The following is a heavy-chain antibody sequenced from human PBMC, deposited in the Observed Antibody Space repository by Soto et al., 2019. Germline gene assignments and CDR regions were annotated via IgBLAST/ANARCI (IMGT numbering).Heavy chain of an antibody. CDR1: GFTFSSNA. CDR2: ITSTGGST. D-gene: IGHD6-19*01. J-gene: IGHJ4*02. Sequence: EVQLLESGGGLVQPGGSLRLSCAASGFTFSSNAMSWVRQTPGKGLEWVSAITSTGGSTYYADSVKGRFTISRDNSKNTLFLQMSSLRAEDTAIYYCAKSVGSGWSKSDYWGQGTLVTVSS. V-gene: IGHV3-23*01. CDR3: AKSVGSGWSKSDY.